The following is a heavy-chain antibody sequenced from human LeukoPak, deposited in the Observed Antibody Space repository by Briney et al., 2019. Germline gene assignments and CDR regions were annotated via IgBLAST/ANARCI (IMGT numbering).Heavy chain of an antibody. CDR3: AKDHYWSIDY. J-gene: IGHJ4*02. V-gene: IGHV3-74*01. CDR1: GLTFSSNW. CDR2: IKGDGIST. Sequence: PGGSLRLSCAASGLTFSSNWMHWVRHAPGQGLVWVSRIKGDGISTNYADSVKGRFTISRDIAENTLYLQMNSLRAEDTGVYYCAKDHYWSIDYWGRGTLVTVSS. D-gene: IGHD3-3*01.